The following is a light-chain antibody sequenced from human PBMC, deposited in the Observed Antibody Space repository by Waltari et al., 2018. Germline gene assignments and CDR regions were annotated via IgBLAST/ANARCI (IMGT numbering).Light chain of an antibody. CDR1: TSDVGPYDH. CDR3: SSYTRSEAYV. V-gene: IGLV2-14*03. J-gene: IGLJ1*01. Sequence: QSALTQPASVSGSPGQSIVISCTGTTSDVGPYDHVSWVQQHPGKAPKLMLYAVTFRPAGVSDRFSGSKSGNTASLTISGLQAEDEADYYCSSYTRSEAYVFGTGTKVTVL. CDR2: AVT.